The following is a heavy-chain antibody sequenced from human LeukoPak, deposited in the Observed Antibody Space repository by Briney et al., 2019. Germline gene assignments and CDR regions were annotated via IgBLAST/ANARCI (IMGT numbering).Heavy chain of an antibody. Sequence: GGSLRLSCTASGFTFGDYSMSWVRQAPGKGLEWVGFIRNKAYGGTTEYAASVSGRFTISRDDSKSIAYLQMNSLRTEDTAVYYCSRDQTSSWYDYWGQGTLVTVSS. CDR3: SRDQTSSWYDY. CDR2: IRNKAYGGTT. V-gene: IGHV3-49*04. CDR1: GFTFGDYS. J-gene: IGHJ4*02. D-gene: IGHD6-13*01.